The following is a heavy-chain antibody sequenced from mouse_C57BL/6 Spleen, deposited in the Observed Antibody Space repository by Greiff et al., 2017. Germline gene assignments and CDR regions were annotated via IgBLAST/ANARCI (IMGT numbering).Heavy chain of an antibody. CDR2: IDPETGGT. D-gene: IGHD1-1*01. CDR1: GYTFTDYE. CDR3: TRITTPHWYFDV. Sequence: QVQLKQSGAELVRPGASVTLSCKASGYTFTDYEMHWVKQTPVHGLEWIGAIDPETGGTAYNQKFKGKAILTADKSSSTAYMELRSLTSEDSAVYYCTRITTPHWYFDVWGTGTTVTVSS. V-gene: IGHV1-15*01. J-gene: IGHJ1*03.